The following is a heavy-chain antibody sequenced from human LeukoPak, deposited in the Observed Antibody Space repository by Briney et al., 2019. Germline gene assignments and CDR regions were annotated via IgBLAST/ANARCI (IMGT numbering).Heavy chain of an antibody. CDR3: ATMGDSSSSISPQPDY. Sequence: GGSLRLSCAASGFTFSSYSMNWVRQAPGKGLEWVSSISSSSSYIYYADSVKGRFTISRDNAKNSLYLQMNSLRAEDTAVYYCATMGDSSSSISPQPDYWGQGTLVTVSS. CDR2: ISSSSSYI. V-gene: IGHV3-21*01. CDR1: GFTFSSYS. D-gene: IGHD6-6*01. J-gene: IGHJ4*02.